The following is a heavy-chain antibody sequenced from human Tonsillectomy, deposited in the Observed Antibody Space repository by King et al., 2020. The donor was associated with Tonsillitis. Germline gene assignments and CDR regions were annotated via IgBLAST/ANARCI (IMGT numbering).Heavy chain of an antibody. CDR1: GFTFSSYG. CDR3: SEVGPLFVLGNWFDH. J-gene: IGHJ5*02. V-gene: IGHV3-30*02. D-gene: IGHD4/OR15-4a*01. Sequence: VQLVESGGGVVQPGGSLRLSCAASGFTFSSYGMHWVRQAPGKGLEWVAFIRYDGSNKYYADSVKGRFTISRDNSKNTLYLQMDSLRAEDTAVYYCSEVGPLFVLGNWFDHWGQGTLVTVSS. CDR2: IRYDGSNK.